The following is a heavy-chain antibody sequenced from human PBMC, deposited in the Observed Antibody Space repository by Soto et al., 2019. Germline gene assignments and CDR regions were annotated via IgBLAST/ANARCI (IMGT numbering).Heavy chain of an antibody. CDR3: ARGSGGTYDAFDS. D-gene: IGHD3-3*01. J-gene: IGHJ3*02. CDR1: GGSISSYF. CDR2: IFYSGTT. V-gene: IGHV4-59*01. Sequence: QVQLQESGPRLVKPSETLSLTCTVSGGSISSYFWSWIRQPPGEGLEWIGYIFYSGTTNYSPSLKSRVTMSLGTAKNQFSLNLTSVTAADTAVYYCARGSGGTYDAFDSWGPGTMVTASS.